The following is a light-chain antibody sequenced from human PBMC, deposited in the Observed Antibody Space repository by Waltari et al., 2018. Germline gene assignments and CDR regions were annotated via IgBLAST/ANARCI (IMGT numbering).Light chain of an antibody. J-gene: IGLJ2*01. Sequence: QSALTQPASVSGSPGQSITISCPGTSSDVGGYNYVSWYQHHPGKAPNLMIYDVSNRPSGVSNRFSGSKSGNTASLTISGLQAEDEADYYCSSYTSSSTLVVFGGGTKLTVL. CDR3: SSYTSSSTLVV. V-gene: IGLV2-14*03. CDR2: DVS. CDR1: SSDVGGYNY.